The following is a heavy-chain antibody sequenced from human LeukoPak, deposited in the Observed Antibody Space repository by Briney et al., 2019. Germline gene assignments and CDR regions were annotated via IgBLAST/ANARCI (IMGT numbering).Heavy chain of an antibody. V-gene: IGHV3-23*01. D-gene: IGHD3-3*01. Sequence: QTGGSLRLSCAASGFTFSNYAISWLRQAPGKGLEGVSSFTGCGISTYYADSVKGRFTISRDNSKNKLYLQMNSLRAEDTAVYYCTKHPRSDFWSCYLTGAFDFWGQGTLVTASS. CDR2: FTGCGIST. J-gene: IGHJ4*02. CDR3: TKHPRSDFWSCYLTGAFDF. CDR1: GFTFSNYA.